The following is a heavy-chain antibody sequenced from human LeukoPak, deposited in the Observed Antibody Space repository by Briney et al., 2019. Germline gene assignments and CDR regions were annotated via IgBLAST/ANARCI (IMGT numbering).Heavy chain of an antibody. Sequence: GGSLRLSCAASGFTFSSYGMHWVRQAPGKGLEWVAVISYDGSNKYYADSVKGRFTISRDNSKNTLYLQMSSLRAEDTAVYYCAKDESYSSGWLFDYWGQGTLVTVSS. CDR2: ISYDGSNK. CDR3: AKDESYSSGWLFDY. CDR1: GFTFSSYG. D-gene: IGHD6-19*01. J-gene: IGHJ4*02. V-gene: IGHV3-30*18.